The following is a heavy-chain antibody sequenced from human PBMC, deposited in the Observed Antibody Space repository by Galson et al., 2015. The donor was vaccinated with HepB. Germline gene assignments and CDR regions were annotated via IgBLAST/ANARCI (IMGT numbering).Heavy chain of an antibody. CDR2: ISGGGATT. CDR1: GFTFSDFA. CDR3: AKEPGISAAGDWFDP. Sequence: SLRLSCAASGFTFSDFAMTWVRQAPGKGLEWVSDISGGGATTYYAESVRGRFSISRDNSKNTLFLQMDSLRGDDTATYYCAKEPGISAAGDWFDPWGQGTLVIVSS. V-gene: IGHV3-23*01. J-gene: IGHJ5*02. D-gene: IGHD6-13*01.